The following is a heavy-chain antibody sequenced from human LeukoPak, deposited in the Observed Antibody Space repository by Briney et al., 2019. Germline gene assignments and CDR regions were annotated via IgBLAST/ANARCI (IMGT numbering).Heavy chain of an antibody. Sequence: PGGSLRLSCAASGFTFSIAWMTWVRQAPGKGLEWVGRIKSKTDGGTTDYAAPVKGRFTISRDDSKNTLYLQMNSLKTEDTAAYYCATGTEQQWLSLDYWGQGTLVTVSS. CDR3: ATGTEQQWLSLDY. V-gene: IGHV3-15*01. D-gene: IGHD6-19*01. CDR2: IKSKTDGGTT. J-gene: IGHJ4*02. CDR1: GFTFSIAW.